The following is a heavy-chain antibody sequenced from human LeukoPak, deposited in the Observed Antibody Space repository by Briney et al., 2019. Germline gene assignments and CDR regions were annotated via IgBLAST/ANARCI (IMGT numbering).Heavy chain of an antibody. J-gene: IGHJ4*02. Sequence: PGRSLRLSCAASGFTFSSYGMHWVRQAPGRGLEGGAVIWYDGSNKYYADSVKGRFTISRDNSKNTLYLQMNSLRDEDTAVYYCARDLNGVRVVQAAIGYWGQGTLVTVSS. D-gene: IGHD2-2*01. CDR1: GFTFSSYG. V-gene: IGHV3-33*01. CDR2: IWYDGSNK. CDR3: ARDLNGVRVVQAAIGY.